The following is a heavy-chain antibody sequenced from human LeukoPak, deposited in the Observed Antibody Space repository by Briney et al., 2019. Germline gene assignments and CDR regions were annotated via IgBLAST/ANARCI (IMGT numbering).Heavy chain of an antibody. CDR3: AKSSRGGSSRYWVDY. CDR1: GFTFSSYS. V-gene: IGHV3-23*01. CDR2: ISDSGGST. J-gene: IGHJ4*02. Sequence: GGSLRLSCAASGFTFSSYSMNWVRQAPGEGLEWVSDISDSGGSTYYADSVKGRFTISRDNSKSTLYLQMNSLRAEDTAVFYCAKSSRGGSSRYWVDYWGQGTLVTVSS. D-gene: IGHD6-13*01.